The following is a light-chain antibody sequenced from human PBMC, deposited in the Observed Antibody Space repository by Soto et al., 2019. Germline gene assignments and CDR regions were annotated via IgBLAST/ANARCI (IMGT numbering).Light chain of an antibody. Sequence: EIVMTQSPATLSVSPGERATLSCRASQSVSGSLAWYQQKPGQAPRLLIYGASSRATGIPARFSGSGSGTEFTLTISSLQSEDFAVYYCQQDNNWPPFTFGPGTKVDIK. V-gene: IGKV3-15*01. J-gene: IGKJ3*01. CDR3: QQDNNWPPFT. CDR2: GAS. CDR1: QSVSGS.